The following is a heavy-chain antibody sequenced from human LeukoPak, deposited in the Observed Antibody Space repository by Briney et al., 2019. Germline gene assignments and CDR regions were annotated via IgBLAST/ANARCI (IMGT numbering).Heavy chain of an antibody. D-gene: IGHD3-10*01. V-gene: IGHV3-53*04. Sequence: PGGSLRLSCAATGFNASSNQMRWVRQAPGKGLEWGSVIYSGGSTQYAGSVKGRFTISRHNSKNSLYFQMNSLRAEDTAVYYCARGISSAWYGMDVWGQGTTVTVSS. CDR1: GFNASSNQ. J-gene: IGHJ6*02. CDR2: IYSGGST. CDR3: ARGISSAWYGMDV.